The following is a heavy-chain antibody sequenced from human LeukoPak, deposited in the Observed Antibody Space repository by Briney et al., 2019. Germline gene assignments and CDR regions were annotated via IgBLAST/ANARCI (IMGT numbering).Heavy chain of an antibody. CDR1: GGSISGYY. Sequence: SETLSLTCTVSGGSISGYYWSWIRQPPGKGPEWIGHIYYSGSNNYNPALKRRVTISVDTSKNQFSLKMNSVTAADTAVYYCARLASSGWSHCDYWGQGTLVTVSS. D-gene: IGHD6-19*01. J-gene: IGHJ4*02. V-gene: IGHV4-59*08. CDR3: ARLASSGWSHCDY. CDR2: IYYSGSN.